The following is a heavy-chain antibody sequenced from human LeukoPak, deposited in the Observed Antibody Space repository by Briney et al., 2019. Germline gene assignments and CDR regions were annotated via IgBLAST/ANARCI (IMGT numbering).Heavy chain of an antibody. CDR2: ISWNSGAT. D-gene: IGHD4-11*01. V-gene: IGHV3-9*01. CDR3: ARDRGNYVIEAFDI. J-gene: IGHJ3*02. Sequence: GGSLRLSCVGSGFSFADYGMHWVRQAPGKGLEWVSGISWNSGATAYADSVKGRFTISRDNARNSLYLQMNSLRAEDTAVYYCARDRGNYVIEAFDIWGQGTMVTVSS. CDR1: GFSFADYG.